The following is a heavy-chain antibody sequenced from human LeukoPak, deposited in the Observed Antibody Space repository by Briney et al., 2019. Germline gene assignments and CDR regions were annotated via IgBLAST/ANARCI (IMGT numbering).Heavy chain of an antibody. Sequence: SETLSLTCTVSGGSISGYYWSWIRLPPGKGLEWIAYIHYSGTTNYNPSLKSRVTISVDTSKNQFSLKLSSVTAADTAVYYCARGRGDDYVWGSYRYPVDYWGQGTLVTVSS. J-gene: IGHJ4*02. CDR2: IHYSGTT. D-gene: IGHD3-16*02. CDR3: ARGRGDDYVWGSYRYPVDY. CDR1: GGSISGYY. V-gene: IGHV4-59*12.